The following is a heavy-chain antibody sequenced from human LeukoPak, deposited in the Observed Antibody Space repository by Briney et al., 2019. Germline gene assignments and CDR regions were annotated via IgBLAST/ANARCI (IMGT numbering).Heavy chain of an antibody. J-gene: IGHJ4*02. CDR3: ARDAYCSSTSCYGDY. D-gene: IGHD2-2*01. Sequence: ASVKVSCKASGYTFTSYGISWVRQAPGQGLEWMGWISAYNGNTNYAQKLQGRVTMTTGTSTSTAYMELRSLRSDDTAVYYCARDAYCSSTSCYGDYWGQGTLVTVSS. CDR2: ISAYNGNT. CDR1: GYTFTSYG. V-gene: IGHV1-18*01.